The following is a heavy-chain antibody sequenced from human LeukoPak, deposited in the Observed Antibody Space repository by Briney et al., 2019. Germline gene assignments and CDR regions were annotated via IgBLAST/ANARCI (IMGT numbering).Heavy chain of an antibody. J-gene: IGHJ4*02. V-gene: IGHV3-11*01. Sequence: GGSLRLSCAASGFTFSDYYMSWIRQAPVKGLEWVSYISSSGSTIYYADSVKGRFTISRDNAKNSLYLQMNSLRAEDTAVYYCASLGPYYDFWSGPRDYWGQGTLVTVSS. D-gene: IGHD3-3*01. CDR2: ISSSGSTI. CDR1: GFTFSDYY. CDR3: ASLGPYYDFWSGPRDY.